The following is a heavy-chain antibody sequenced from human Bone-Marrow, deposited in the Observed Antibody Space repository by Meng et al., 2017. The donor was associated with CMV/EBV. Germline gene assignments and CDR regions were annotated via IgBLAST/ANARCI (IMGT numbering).Heavy chain of an antibody. CDR2: INWNGGTT. CDR3: ARGIVGASRDAY. V-gene: IGHV3-20*04. CDR1: GFTFDDYG. Sequence: CAASGFTFDDYGMSWVRQAPGKRLEWVSGINWNGGTTDYADSVKGRFTISRDNAKNSLYLQMNSLRAEDTALYYCARGIVGASRDAYWGQGTLVTVSS. D-gene: IGHD1-26*01. J-gene: IGHJ4*02.